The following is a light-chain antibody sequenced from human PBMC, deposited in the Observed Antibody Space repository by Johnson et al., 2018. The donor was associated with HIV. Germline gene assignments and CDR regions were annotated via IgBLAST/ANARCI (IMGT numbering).Light chain of an antibody. CDR2: DNN. Sequence: VLTQPPSVSAAPGQKVTLSCSGSSSNLGNNYVSWYQMLPGTAPKLLIYDNNKRPSGIPDRFSGSKSGTSVTLAITGLQSGDEADYYCGTWDTSLSVYVFGTGTKVTVL. CDR3: GTWDTSLSVYV. J-gene: IGLJ1*01. CDR1: SSNLGNNY. V-gene: IGLV1-51*01.